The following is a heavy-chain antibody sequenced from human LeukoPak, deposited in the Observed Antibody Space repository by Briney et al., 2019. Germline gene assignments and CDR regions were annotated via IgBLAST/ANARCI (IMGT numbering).Heavy chain of an antibody. CDR1: GFTFSTYG. CDR2: ISDDGSNK. V-gene: IGHV3-30*03. CDR3: ARWGVRAYYYGMDV. D-gene: IGHD3-16*01. J-gene: IGHJ6*02. Sequence: PGRSLRLSCAASGFTFSTYGMHWVRQAPGKGQEWVAVISDDGSNKYYADSVKGRFTISRDNSKNTLYLQMNSLRAEDTAVYYCARWGVRAYYYGMDVWGQGTTVTVSS.